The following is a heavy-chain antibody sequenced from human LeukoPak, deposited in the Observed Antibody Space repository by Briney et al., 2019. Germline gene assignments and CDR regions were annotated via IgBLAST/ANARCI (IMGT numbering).Heavy chain of an antibody. CDR1: GYSISSGHY. CDR2: MYHSGST. Sequence: AETLSLTCTVSGYSISSGHYWGWVRQPPGQGLEWRWCMYHSGSTYYNPPLKRRVTISEDTSKNQFSLKLRSVTAADTAVYYCARGPRFGELLWHWFDPWGQGTLVTVSS. V-gene: IGHV4-38-2*02. D-gene: IGHD3-10*01. J-gene: IGHJ5*02. CDR3: ARGPRFGELLWHWFDP.